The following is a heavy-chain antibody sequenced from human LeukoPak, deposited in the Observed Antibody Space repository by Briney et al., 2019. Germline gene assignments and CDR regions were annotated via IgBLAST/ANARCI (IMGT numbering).Heavy chain of an antibody. V-gene: IGHV3-7*01. D-gene: IGHD6-19*01. J-gene: IGHJ3*02. CDR2: IKQDGSEK. CDR1: GFTFSSYW. Sequence: PGGSLRLSCAASGFTFSSYWMSWVRQAPGKGLEWVANIKQDGSEKYYVDSVKGRFTISRDNAKNSLYLQMNSLRAEDTAVYYCARGLFGYSSGWYSPSTYFDIWGQGTMVTVSS. CDR3: ARGLFGYSSGWYSPSTYFDI.